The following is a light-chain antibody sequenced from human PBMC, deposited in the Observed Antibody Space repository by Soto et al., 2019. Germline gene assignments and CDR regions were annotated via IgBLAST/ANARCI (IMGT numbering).Light chain of an antibody. Sequence: SYELTQPPSVSVSPGQTASITCSGDKLGDKYACWYQQKPGQSPVLVIYQDTNRPSGIPARFSGSNSGNTATLTISGTQAMDEADYYCQAWDSSTSGVFGGGTKLTVL. V-gene: IGLV3-1*01. CDR2: QDT. CDR1: KLGDKY. J-gene: IGLJ2*01. CDR3: QAWDSSTSGV.